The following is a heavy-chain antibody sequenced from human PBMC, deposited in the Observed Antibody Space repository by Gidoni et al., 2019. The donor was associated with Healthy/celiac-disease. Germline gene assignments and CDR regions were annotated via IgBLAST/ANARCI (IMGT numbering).Heavy chain of an antibody. Sequence: QVQLVESGGGVVQPGRSLILSCAASGFTFSSYGMHWVRQAPGKGLEWVAVIWYDGSNKYYADSVKGRFTISRDNSKNTLYLQMNSRRAEDTAVYYCARRWRAAAGTGGMDVWGQGTTVTVSS. D-gene: IGHD6-13*01. CDR3: ARRWRAAAGTGGMDV. J-gene: IGHJ6*02. CDR1: GFTFSSYG. CDR2: IWYDGSNK. V-gene: IGHV3-33*01.